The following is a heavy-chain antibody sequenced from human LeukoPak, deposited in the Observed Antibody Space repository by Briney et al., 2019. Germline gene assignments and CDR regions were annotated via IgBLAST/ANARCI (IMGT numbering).Heavy chain of an antibody. CDR3: ARGGLIRGVIPGYYYYGLDV. CDR1: GFTVSSNY. CDR2: IYTDGSS. Sequence: GGSLRLSCAASGFTVSSNYMSWVRQAPGKGLEWVSVIYTDGSSYYADSVKGRFTISRDNSRNTLDLQTNSLRAEDTAVYHCARGGLIRGVIPGYYYYGLDVWGQGTTVTVSS. J-gene: IGHJ6*02. V-gene: IGHV3-66*01. D-gene: IGHD3-10*01.